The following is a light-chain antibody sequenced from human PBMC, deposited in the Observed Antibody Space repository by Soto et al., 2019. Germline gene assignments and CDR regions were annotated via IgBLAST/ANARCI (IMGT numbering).Light chain of an antibody. CDR3: QEYGTLPFT. J-gene: IGKJ3*01. V-gene: IGKV3-20*01. CDR2: GAS. CDR1: QSVSSSY. Sequence: EIVLTQSPATLSLSPGERATLSCRASQSVSSSYLAWYQQKPGQAPRLLIYGASSRTTGIPDRFSGSGSGTDFTLTVSRLEPEDFAVHSCQEYGTLPFTFGPGTKVDIK.